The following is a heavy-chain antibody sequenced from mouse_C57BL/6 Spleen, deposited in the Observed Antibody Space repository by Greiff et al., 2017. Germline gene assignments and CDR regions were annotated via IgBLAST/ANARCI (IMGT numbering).Heavy chain of an antibody. CDR1: GYAFSSSW. V-gene: IGHV1-82*01. Sequence: VQLQQSGPELVKPGASVKISCKASGYAFSSSWMNWVKQRPGKGLEWIGRIYPGDGGTNYNGKFKGKATLTADKSSSTSYMQLSSLTSEDSAVYFCARSADSNYVTGYFDDWGQGTTLTVSS. CDR2: IYPGDGGT. D-gene: IGHD2-5*01. J-gene: IGHJ2*01. CDR3: ARSADSNYVTGYFDD.